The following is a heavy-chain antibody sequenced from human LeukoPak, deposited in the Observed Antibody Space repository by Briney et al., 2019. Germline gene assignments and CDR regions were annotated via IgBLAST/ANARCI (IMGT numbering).Heavy chain of an antibody. Sequence: PGGSLRLSCAASGFTFSSFSIHWVRQTLGKGLEWVAVISSEGSKTFYADSVKGRFTISRDNSKNTVYLQMNSLGDEDTAVYYCARDSSGWYDHWGQGTLVTVSS. CDR2: ISSEGSKT. J-gene: IGHJ5*02. D-gene: IGHD6-19*01. CDR3: ARDSSGWYDH. V-gene: IGHV3-30-3*01. CDR1: GFTFSSFS.